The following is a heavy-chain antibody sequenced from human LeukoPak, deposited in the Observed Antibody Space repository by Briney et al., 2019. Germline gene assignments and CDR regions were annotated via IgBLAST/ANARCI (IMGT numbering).Heavy chain of an antibody. V-gene: IGHV4-61*02. J-gene: IGHJ6*04. CDR3: TRGLVTDDCRMDV. CDR2: FYAPGNA. Sequence: SETLSLTCSISGMSVSGTAFYWSWVRQPAGKGLEWIGRFYAPGNANYNPSLESRVSISMDTSKNEFSLRLSSVTAADTAVYFCTRGLVTDDCRMDVWAEGTAVTVSS. CDR1: GMSVSGTAFY. D-gene: IGHD2-21*02.